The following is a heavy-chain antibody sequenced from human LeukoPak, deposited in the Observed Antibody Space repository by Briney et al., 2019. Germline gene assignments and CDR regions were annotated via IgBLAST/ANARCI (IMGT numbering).Heavy chain of an antibody. V-gene: IGHV3-23*01. CDR3: AKEYSRERYYFDY. D-gene: IGHD2-15*01. CDR1: GFTFSSYW. J-gene: IGHJ4*02. CDR2: ISASATGT. Sequence: PGGSLRLSCAASGFTFSSYWMSWVRQAPGKGLEWVSTISASATGTYYADSVKGRFTISRDTSKNTLYLQMNSLRAEDTAMYYCAKEYSRERYYFDYWGQGTLVTVSS.